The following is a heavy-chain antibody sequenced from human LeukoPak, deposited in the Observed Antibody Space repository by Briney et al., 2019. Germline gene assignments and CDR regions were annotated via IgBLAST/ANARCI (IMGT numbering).Heavy chain of an antibody. Sequence: SETLSLTCTVSGGAISSYYWSWIRQPPGKGLEWIGYIYYSGSTNYNPSLKSPVTISVDPSKNQFSLKLSAVTAADTAVYYCARMDVRIVGAVTIWGQGTLVTVSS. CDR2: IYYSGST. CDR3: ARMDVRIVGAVTI. D-gene: IGHD1-26*01. V-gene: IGHV4-59*01. J-gene: IGHJ4*02. CDR1: GGAISSYY.